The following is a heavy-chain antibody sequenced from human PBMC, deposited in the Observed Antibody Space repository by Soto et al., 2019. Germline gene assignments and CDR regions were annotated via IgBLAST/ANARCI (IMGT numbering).Heavy chain of an antibody. V-gene: IGHV1-46*01. CDR3: ARGQNQIVGAQYYFDS. CDR1: GYTFTSYY. J-gene: IGHJ4*02. CDR2: INLSGGST. Sequence: QVQLVQSGAEVKKPGASVKVSCKASGYTFTSYYMHWVRQAHGQGLEWRGIINLSGGSTSHAQKFQGRVTMTRDTSTSTVYRELSSLRSEDTAVYYCARGQNQIVGAQYYFDSWGQGTLVTVSS. D-gene: IGHD1-26*01.